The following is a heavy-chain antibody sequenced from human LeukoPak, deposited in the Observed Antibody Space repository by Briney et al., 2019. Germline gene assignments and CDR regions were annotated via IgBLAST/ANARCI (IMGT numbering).Heavy chain of an antibody. CDR1: GFTFTSYG. Sequence: GRCRRLSWAAAGFTFTSYGIHWVRQAPGKGLEWVAFIWYDGSNKYYADSVKGRFTISRDNSKNTLYLQMNSLRAEDTAVYYCARDGLLWFGELNYYYGMDVWGQGTTVTVSS. CDR2: IWYDGSNK. J-gene: IGHJ6*02. CDR3: ARDGLLWFGELNYYYGMDV. D-gene: IGHD3-10*01. V-gene: IGHV3-33*01.